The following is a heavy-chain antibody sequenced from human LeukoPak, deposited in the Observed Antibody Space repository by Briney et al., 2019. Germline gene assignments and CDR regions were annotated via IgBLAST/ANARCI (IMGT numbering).Heavy chain of an antibody. CDR1: GFTFSNAW. Sequence: GGSLRLSCAASGFTFSNAWMGWVRQAPGKGLEWIGHIKTKTDGGTTDYAAPVKGRFTISRDDSRNTLYLQMNSLGTEDTAMYYCTPDYYFEYWGQGTLVTVSS. CDR3: TPDYYFEY. J-gene: IGHJ4*02. V-gene: IGHV3-15*01. CDR2: IKTKTDGGTT.